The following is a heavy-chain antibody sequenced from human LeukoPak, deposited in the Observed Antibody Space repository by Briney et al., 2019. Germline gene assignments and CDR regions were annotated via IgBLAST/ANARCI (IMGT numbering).Heavy chain of an antibody. CDR2: IYTSGST. Sequence: SETLSLTCTVYGASISSYYSSWIRQPAGKGLERIGRIYTSGSTNYNPSLKSRVTMSVDTSKNQFSLKLSSVTAADTAVYYCARDGRQYCGGDCYPAWGQGTLVTVSS. CDR1: GASISSYY. D-gene: IGHD2-21*01. V-gene: IGHV4-4*07. CDR3: ARDGRQYCGGDCYPA. J-gene: IGHJ4*02.